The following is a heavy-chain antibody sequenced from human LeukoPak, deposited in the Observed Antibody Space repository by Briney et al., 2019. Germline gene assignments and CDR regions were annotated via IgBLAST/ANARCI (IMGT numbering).Heavy chain of an antibody. Sequence: GGSLRLSCAASGFTFSSYVMSWVRQAPGKGLEWVSAVSDGGDSTYFAGSVKGRFIVSRDNSKNTLYLQMSSLRAEDTAVYYCAHMVDIVASIREVAFDIWGQGTMVTVSS. V-gene: IGHV3-23*01. CDR2: VSDGGDST. CDR1: GFTFSSYV. J-gene: IGHJ3*02. CDR3: AHMVDIVASIREVAFDI. D-gene: IGHD5-12*01.